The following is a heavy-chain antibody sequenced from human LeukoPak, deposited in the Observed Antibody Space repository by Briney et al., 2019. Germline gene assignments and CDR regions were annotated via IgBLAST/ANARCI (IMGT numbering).Heavy chain of an antibody. CDR2: LSGTGGST. V-gene: IGHV3-23*01. J-gene: IGHJ6*03. CDR3: ASHKGGRLFLDYYMDV. D-gene: IGHD3-16*01. CDR1: GFTFSNYA. Sequence: GGSLRLSCAASGFTFSNYAMSWVRQAPGKGLEWVATLSGTGGSTYSADSVKGRFTISRDNSKDTLYLQMNSLRAEDMAVYYCASHKGGRLFLDYYMDVWGKGTTVTVSS.